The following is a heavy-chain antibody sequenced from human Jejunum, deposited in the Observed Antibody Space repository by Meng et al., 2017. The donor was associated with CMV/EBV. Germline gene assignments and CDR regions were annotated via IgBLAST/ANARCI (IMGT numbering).Heavy chain of an antibody. Sequence: SGGSITSPNHYWGWIRQPPGKGLEWIGNIFYRGNTYYNPPLMSRVTISIDTSKNQFSLNLSSVTAADTAVYYCARDSGDGPYGMDVWGQGTTVTVSS. V-gene: IGHV4-39*07. D-gene: IGHD5-24*01. CDR1: GGSITSPNHY. J-gene: IGHJ6*02. CDR3: ARDSGDGPYGMDV. CDR2: IFYRGNT.